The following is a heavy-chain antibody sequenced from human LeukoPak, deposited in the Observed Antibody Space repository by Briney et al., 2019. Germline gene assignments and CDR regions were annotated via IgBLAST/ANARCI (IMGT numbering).Heavy chain of an antibody. V-gene: IGHV3-23*01. CDR1: GFSFSSYV. CDR3: ARVLRGRRVNDAFDI. J-gene: IGHJ3*02. CDR2: IGGSGSST. D-gene: IGHD3-10*01. Sequence: GGSLRLSCAASGFSFSSYVMSWVRQAPGKGLEWVSAIGGSGSSTYYADSVKGRFTISRDNSKNTLFLQMSSLRADDTAVYYCARVLRGRRVNDAFDIWGQGIMVTVSS.